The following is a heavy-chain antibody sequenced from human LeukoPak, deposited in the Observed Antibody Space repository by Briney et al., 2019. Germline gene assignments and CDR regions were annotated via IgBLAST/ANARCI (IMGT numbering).Heavy chain of an antibody. V-gene: IGHV4-34*01. CDR2: INHSEST. D-gene: IGHD3-10*01. CDR1: GGSFSGYY. Sequence: SETLSLTCAVYGGSFSGYYWSWIRQPPGKGLEWIGEINHSESTNYNPSLKSRVTISVDTSKNQFSLKLSSVTAADTAVYYCARGNPPLTSGSYCFDYWGQGTLVTVSS. J-gene: IGHJ4*02. CDR3: ARGNPPLTSGSYCFDY.